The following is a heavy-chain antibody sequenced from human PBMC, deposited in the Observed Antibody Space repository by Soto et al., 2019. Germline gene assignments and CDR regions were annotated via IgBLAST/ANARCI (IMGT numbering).Heavy chain of an antibody. D-gene: IGHD1-26*01. J-gene: IGHJ3*02. CDR3: ATCSGRGIYGCCGIVAI. V-gene: IGHV3-15*01. CDR1: GFSFSNAW. Sequence: EAQLVESGGGWVKPGGSLRLSCAASGFSFSNAWMMWVRQAPGKGLEWIGRIKSNSDGGTTDYAAPMRGRFTVSRDDSKNTLSLHMDSLKAEVTAVYYCATCSGRGIYGCCGIVAIWGPGTMVTVSS. CDR2: IKSNSDGGTT.